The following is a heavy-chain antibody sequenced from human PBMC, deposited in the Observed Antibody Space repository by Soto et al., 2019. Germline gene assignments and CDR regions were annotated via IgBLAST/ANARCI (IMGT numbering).Heavy chain of an antibody. CDR3: AIESRYRVDAFDI. D-gene: IGHD5-18*01. V-gene: IGHV1-69*12. J-gene: IGHJ3*02. CDR2: IMPMFGTE. Sequence: QVQLVQSGAEVKKPGSSVKVSCKASGGTFSRFSFNWVRQAPGQGLEWMGGIMPMFGTEKYAQKFQDKVTLTADESTGTAYMELSRLTSEDTAVYYCAIESRYRVDAFDIWGQGTLVTVSS. CDR1: GGTFSRFS.